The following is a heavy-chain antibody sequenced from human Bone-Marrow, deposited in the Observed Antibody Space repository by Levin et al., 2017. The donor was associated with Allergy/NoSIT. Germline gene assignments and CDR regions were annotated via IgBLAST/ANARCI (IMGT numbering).Heavy chain of an antibody. V-gene: IGHV3-23*01. Sequence: GGSLRLSCAASGFTFSSYAMNWVRQAPGKGLEWVSAISASGGTTYYADSVKGRFTISRDNSKNTLYLQMNSLRAEDTALYYCAKTTSGYYVVWGQGTLVTVSS. CDR3: AKTTSGYYVV. D-gene: IGHD5-12*01. CDR2: ISASGGTT. CDR1: GFTFSSYA. J-gene: IGHJ4*02.